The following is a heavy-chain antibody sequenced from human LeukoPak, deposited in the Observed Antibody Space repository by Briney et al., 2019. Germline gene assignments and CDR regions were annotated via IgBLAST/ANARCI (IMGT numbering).Heavy chain of an antibody. CDR1: GFTFSSYA. CDR3: AKDRGAFDI. Sequence: GGSLRLSCAASGFTFSSYAMHWVRQAPGKGLEWVAVISYDGSNKYYADSVKGRFTISRDNSKNTLYLQMNSLRAEGTAVYYCAKDRGAFDIWGQGTMVTVSS. D-gene: IGHD3-10*01. V-gene: IGHV3-30-3*01. J-gene: IGHJ3*02. CDR2: ISYDGSNK.